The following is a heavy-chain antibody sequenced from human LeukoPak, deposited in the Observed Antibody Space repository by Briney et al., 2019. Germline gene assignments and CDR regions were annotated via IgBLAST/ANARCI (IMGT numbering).Heavy chain of an antibody. CDR2: ISAYNGNT. D-gene: IGHD5-12*01. CDR3: ARDQSGYSGYDSGTNFDY. CDR1: GYTFTSYG. V-gene: IGHV1-18*01. J-gene: IGHJ4*02. Sequence: GASVKVSCKASGYTFTSYGISWVRQAPGQGLEWMGWISAYNGNTNYAQKLQGRVTMTTDTSTSTAYMELRSLRSDDTAVYYCARDQSGYSGYDSGTNFDYSGQGTLVTVSS.